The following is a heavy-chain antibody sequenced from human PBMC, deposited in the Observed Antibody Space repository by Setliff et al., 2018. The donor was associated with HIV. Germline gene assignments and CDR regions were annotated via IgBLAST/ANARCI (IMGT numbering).Heavy chain of an antibody. CDR1: GFTFSTYR. CDR3: ARAVHSGWYYFDY. V-gene: IGHV3-21*01. D-gene: IGHD6-19*01. J-gene: IGHJ4*02. Sequence: GGSLRLSCAASGFTFSTYRMNWVRQAPGKGRDWVSYISSSSSYIYYADSLKGRFTISRDNAKNSLYLQMNSLRAEDTAVYYCARAVHSGWYYFDYWGQGTLVTVS. CDR2: ISSSSSYI.